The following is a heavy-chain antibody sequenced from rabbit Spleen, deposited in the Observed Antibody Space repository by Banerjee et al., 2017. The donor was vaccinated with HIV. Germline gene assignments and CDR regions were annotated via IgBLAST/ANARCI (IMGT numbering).Heavy chain of an antibody. J-gene: IGHJ3*01. V-gene: IGHV1S40*01. D-gene: IGHD1-1*01. Sequence: QSLEESGGDLVKPGASLTLTCTASGLDFSSSYWICWVRQAPGKGLEWIACINIVTGKSVYASWAKGRFTMSRTSSTTVTLQLTSLTAADTATYFCVRGASSSGYYSLWGQGTLVTVS. CDR2: INIVTGKS. CDR3: VRGASSSGYYSL. CDR1: GLDFSSSYW.